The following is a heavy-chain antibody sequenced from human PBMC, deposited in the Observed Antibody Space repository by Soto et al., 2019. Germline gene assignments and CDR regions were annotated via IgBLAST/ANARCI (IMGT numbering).Heavy chain of an antibody. V-gene: IGHV4-59*01. Sequence: PSETLSLTCSVSGASTSNYHYSWIRQSPGKGLEWIGYVYHRGTTYYTPSLKSRVNMSVDTSTNEFFLNLKSVTAADTAVYYCALGGYNYGRLFDFWGPGTLDTVST. D-gene: IGHD5-18*01. J-gene: IGHJ4*02. CDR1: GASTSNYH. CDR3: ALGGYNYGRLFDF. CDR2: VYHRGTT.